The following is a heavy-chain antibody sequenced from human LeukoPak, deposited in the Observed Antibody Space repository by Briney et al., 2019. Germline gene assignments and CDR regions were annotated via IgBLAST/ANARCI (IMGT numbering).Heavy chain of an antibody. CDR2: ISGSGGST. CDR1: GFTFSSYA. D-gene: IGHD6-13*01. J-gene: IGHJ3*02. CDR3: ARDLETWGSSCYWAFDI. Sequence: GGSLRLSCAASGFTFSSYAMSWVRQAPGKGLEWVSAISGSGGSTYYADSVKGRFTISRDNSKNTLYLQMNSLRAEDTAVYYCARDLETWGSSCYWAFDIWGQGTMVTVSS. V-gene: IGHV3-23*01.